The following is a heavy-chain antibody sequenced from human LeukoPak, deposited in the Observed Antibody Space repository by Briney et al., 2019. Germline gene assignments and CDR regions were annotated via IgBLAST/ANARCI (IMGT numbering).Heavy chain of an antibody. Sequence: GGSLRLSCAASGFTLSSYGMHWVRQAPGKGLEWVAFIRYDGSNKYYADSVKGRFTISRDNSKNTLYLQMNSLRAEDTAVYYCARDIGWDILTGYYANNWFDPWGQGTLVTVSS. D-gene: IGHD3-9*01. CDR2: IRYDGSNK. CDR3: ARDIGWDILTGYYANNWFDP. J-gene: IGHJ5*02. V-gene: IGHV3-30*02. CDR1: GFTLSSYG.